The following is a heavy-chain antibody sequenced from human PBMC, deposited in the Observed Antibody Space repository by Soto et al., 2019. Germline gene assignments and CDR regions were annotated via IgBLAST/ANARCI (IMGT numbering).Heavy chain of an antibody. Sequence: TLSLTCTVSGGSISSYYWSWIRQPPGKGLEWIGYIYYSGRTNYNPSLKSRVTISVDTPKNQFSLKLRSVTAADTAVYYCARSASGDYLFDYWGQGTLVTVSS. CDR3: ARSASGDYLFDY. D-gene: IGHD4-17*01. J-gene: IGHJ4*02. CDR1: GGSISSYY. V-gene: IGHV4-59*01. CDR2: IYYSGRT.